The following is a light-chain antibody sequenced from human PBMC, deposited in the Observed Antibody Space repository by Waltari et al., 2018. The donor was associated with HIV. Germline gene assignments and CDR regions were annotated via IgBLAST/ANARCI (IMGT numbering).Light chain of an antibody. CDR2: EVS. CDR1: SSDAGGYTY. Sequence: QSALTQPASVSGSPGQSITISCTGPSSDAGGYTYVSWYQQHPGKAPKPMIYEVSNRPSGVSHRFSGSKSGNTASLSISGLQAEDEADYYCSTYTSSSTLVVFGGGTKLTFL. V-gene: IGLV2-14*01. CDR3: STYTSSSTLVV. J-gene: IGLJ2*01.